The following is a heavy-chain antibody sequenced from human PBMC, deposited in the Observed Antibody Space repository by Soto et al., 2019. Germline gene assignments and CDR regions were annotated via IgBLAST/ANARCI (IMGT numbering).Heavy chain of an antibody. D-gene: IGHD3-10*01. J-gene: IGHJ1*01. CDR2: ISSSGSTI. Sequence: XGSLCLSCAASGFTFISYAINWVRQAPGKGLEWVSYISSSGSTIYYADSVKGRFTISRDNAKNSLYLQMNSLRAEDTAVYYCARDSRGSLYWGQGTLVTVSS. CDR3: ARDSRGSLY. CDR1: GFTFISYA. V-gene: IGHV3-48*03.